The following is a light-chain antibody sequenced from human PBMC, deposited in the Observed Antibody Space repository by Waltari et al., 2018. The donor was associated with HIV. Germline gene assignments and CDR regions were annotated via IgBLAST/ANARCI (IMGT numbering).Light chain of an antibody. V-gene: IGKV1-9*01. CDR2: GTS. CDR1: PGIVRY. Sequence: DIQLTQSPSFLSASVGDRVTITCRASPGIVRYLAWYQRKPGKAPELLVHGTSTLQTGVPSRFSGSGNGTEFTLTISSLQPEDFATYYCQHLSSYPLFGPGTTMDVK. CDR3: QHLSSYPL. J-gene: IGKJ3*01.